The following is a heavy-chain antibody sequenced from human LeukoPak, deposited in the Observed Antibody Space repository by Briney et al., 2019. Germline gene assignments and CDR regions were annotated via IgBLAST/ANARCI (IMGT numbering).Heavy chain of an antibody. CDR3: VRDQGGAVSY. CDR2: ISSLSGTI. J-gene: IGHJ4*02. V-gene: IGHV3-48*01. D-gene: IGHD3-16*01. Sequence: GGSLRLSCAASGFNFRSYSMNRVRQAPGKGLEGVSYISSLSGTIYYADSVKGRFIISRDNAKSSLFLQMNSLRAEDTAVYYCVRDQGGAVSYWGQGTLVTVSS. CDR1: GFNFRSYS.